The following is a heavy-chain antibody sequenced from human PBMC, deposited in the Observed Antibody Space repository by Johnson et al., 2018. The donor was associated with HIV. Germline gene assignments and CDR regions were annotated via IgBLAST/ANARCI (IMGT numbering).Heavy chain of an antibody. CDR1: GFTFSSYA. V-gene: IGHV3-30*04. CDR2: ISYDGSEK. J-gene: IGHJ3*02. D-gene: IGHD6-13*01. Sequence: QVQLVESGGGVVQPGRSLRLSCAASGFTFSSYAMHWVRQAPGKGLEWVAVISYDGSEKYYVDSVKGRFTISRDNAKNSLYLQMNSLRAEDTAVYYCARELPKNTGYSSSWYHCQAFDIWGQGTMVTVSS. CDR3: ARELPKNTGYSSSWYHCQAFDI.